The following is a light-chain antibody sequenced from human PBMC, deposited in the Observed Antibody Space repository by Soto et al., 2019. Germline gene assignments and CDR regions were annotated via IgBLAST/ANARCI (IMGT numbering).Light chain of an antibody. CDR1: QSINSAH. Sequence: EIVLTQSPGSLSLSPGERVTLSCRASQSINSAHLAWYQQRPGQAPRLLIYGASTRATGIPDRFSGSGSGTDFTLTISRLDPEDFAVYYCRQYGRSLEFAVGGGTKVEIK. CDR3: RQYGRSLEFA. J-gene: IGKJ4*01. V-gene: IGKV3-20*01. CDR2: GAS.